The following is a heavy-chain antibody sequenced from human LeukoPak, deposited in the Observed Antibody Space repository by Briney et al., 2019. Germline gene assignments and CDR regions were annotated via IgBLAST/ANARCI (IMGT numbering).Heavy chain of an antibody. CDR2: IGYDGSNK. V-gene: IGHV3-30*02. J-gene: IGHJ4*02. CDR3: ANQFAPPADSSLWPPPGY. CDR1: GFSLSTYG. Sequence: GGSLRLSCAASGFSLSTYGMHWVRQAPGKGLEWVAFIGYDGSNKYYADSVKGRFSISRDYSKNTVYLQLNSLRAEDTAVYYCANQFAPPADSSLWPPPGYWGQGALVTVSS. D-gene: IGHD2-2*01.